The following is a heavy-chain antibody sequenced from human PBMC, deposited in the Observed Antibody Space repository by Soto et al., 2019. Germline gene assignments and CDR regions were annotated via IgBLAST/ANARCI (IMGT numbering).Heavy chain of an antibody. CDR3: AKRPGVWFGEEVYAFDI. CDR1: GFTFSSYA. J-gene: IGHJ3*02. V-gene: IGHV3-23*01. Sequence: GESLKISCAASGFTFSSYAMSWVRQAPGKGLEWVSAISGSGGSTYYADSVKGRFTISRDNSKNTLYLQMNSLRAEDTAVYYCAKRPGVWFGEEVYAFDIWGQGTMVTVSS. D-gene: IGHD3-10*01. CDR2: ISGSGGST.